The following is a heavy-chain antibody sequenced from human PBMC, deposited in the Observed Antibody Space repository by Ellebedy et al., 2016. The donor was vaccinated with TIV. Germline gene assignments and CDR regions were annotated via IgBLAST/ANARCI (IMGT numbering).Heavy chain of an antibody. CDR1: GGSISSYY. CDR2: IYYSGST. J-gene: IGHJ4*02. D-gene: IGHD1-14*01. V-gene: IGHV4-59*01. CDR3: ASGRTRTSYYFDY. Sequence: SETLSLXXTVSGGSISSYYWSWIRQPPGKGLEWIGYIYYSGSTNYNPSLKSRVTISVDTSKNQFSLKLSSVTAADTAVYYCASGRTRTSYYFDYWGQGTLVTVSS.